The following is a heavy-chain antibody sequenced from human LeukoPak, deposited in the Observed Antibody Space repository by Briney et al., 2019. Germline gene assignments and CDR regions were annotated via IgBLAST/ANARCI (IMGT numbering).Heavy chain of an antibody. Sequence: ASVKVSCKASGYTFTRYDINWVRQATGQGLDWMGRMNPNSGNTGYAQKFQGRVTMTRNTSISTAYMELSSLRFEDTAVYYCARAAKFYDILTGDYYYYGMDVWGQGNTVTVSS. D-gene: IGHD3-9*01. CDR2: MNPNSGNT. V-gene: IGHV1-8*01. J-gene: IGHJ6*02. CDR1: GYTFTRYD. CDR3: ARAAKFYDILTGDYYYYGMDV.